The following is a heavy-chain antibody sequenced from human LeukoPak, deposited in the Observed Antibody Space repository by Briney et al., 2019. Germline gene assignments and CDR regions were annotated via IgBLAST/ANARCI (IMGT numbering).Heavy chain of an antibody. CDR1: GGSISSYY. J-gene: IGHJ6*03. CDR3: TRGSIAYYYMDV. Sequence: SETLSLTCTVSGGSISSYYWSWIRQPPGKGLEWIGNIYYSGSTNYSPSLKSRVTISVDTSKNQFSLKLSSVTAADTAVYYCTRGSIAYYYMDVWGKGTTVTISS. CDR2: IYYSGST. D-gene: IGHD3-22*01. V-gene: IGHV4-59*01.